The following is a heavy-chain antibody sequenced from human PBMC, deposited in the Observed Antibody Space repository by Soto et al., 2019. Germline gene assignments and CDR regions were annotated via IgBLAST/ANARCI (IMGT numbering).Heavy chain of an antibody. CDR2: IYWDDDK. V-gene: IGHV2-5*02. CDR1: GFSLSTSGVG. D-gene: IGHD1-26*01. J-gene: IGHJ4*02. CDR3: AHRPGPHHGTAYYFDY. Sequence: SGPTLVNPTQTLTLTCTFSGFSLSTSGVGVGWIRQPPGKALEWLALIYWDDDKRYSPSLKSRLTITKDTSKNQVVLTMTNMDPVDTATYYCAHRPGPHHGTAYYFDYWGQGTLVTVSS.